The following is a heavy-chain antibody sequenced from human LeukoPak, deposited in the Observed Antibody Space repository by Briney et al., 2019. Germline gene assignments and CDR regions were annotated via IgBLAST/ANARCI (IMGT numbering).Heavy chain of an antibody. Sequence: GGSLRLSCAASGFTFSSYGMSWVRQAPGKGLEWVSAISGSGGSTYYAVSVKGRFTISRDNSKNTLFLQMNSLRAEYTAIYYCAKFGYGSGKISNWFDPWGQGTLVTVSS. CDR3: AKFGYGSGKISNWFDP. V-gene: IGHV3-23*01. CDR2: ISGSGGST. D-gene: IGHD3-10*01. J-gene: IGHJ5*02. CDR1: GFTFSSYG.